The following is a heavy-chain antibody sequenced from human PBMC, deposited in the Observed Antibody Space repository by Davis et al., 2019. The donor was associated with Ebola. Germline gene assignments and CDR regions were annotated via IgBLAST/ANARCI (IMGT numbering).Heavy chain of an antibody. D-gene: IGHD3-9*01. J-gene: IGHJ6*02. CDR3: ARDQRYFDSYYYYYGMDV. Sequence: SETLSLTCTVSGDSISSYYWSWIRQPPGKGLEWIGYIYTRENTNYNPSLKSRVTISVDTSKNQFSLKLSSVTAADTAVYYCARDQRYFDSYYYYYGMDVWGQGTTVTVSS. V-gene: IGHV4-59*01. CDR1: GDSISSYY. CDR2: IYTRENT.